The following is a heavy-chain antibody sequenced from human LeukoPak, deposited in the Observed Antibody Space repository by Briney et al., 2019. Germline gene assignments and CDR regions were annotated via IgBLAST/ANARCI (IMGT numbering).Heavy chain of an antibody. D-gene: IGHD4-17*01. V-gene: IGHV4-31*03. CDR2: IYYSGRT. Sequence: SQTLSLTCTVSGGSVSSGGYYWTWIRQHPGKGLEWLGYIYYSGRTYYNPSLKSRITISLDTSETRFSLNLTSVSAADTAFYYCERSSEYGDYDWGQGTLVTVSS. CDR3: ERSSEYGDYD. J-gene: IGHJ4*02. CDR1: GGSVSSGGYY.